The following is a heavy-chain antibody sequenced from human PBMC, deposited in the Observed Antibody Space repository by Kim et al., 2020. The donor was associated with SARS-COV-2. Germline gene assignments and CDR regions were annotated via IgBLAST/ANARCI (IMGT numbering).Heavy chain of an antibody. CDR2: INPSGGNT. V-gene: IGHV1-46*01. D-gene: IGHD6-19*01. J-gene: IGHJ4*02. CDR3: ARGDSSEWYEISGY. CDR1: GYTFTSYY. Sequence: ASVKVSCKASGYTFTSYYIYWVRQAPRQGLEWVGIINPSGGNTNYAQKFQGRVTMTRDTSTSTVYMEMSSLRSEDTAVYYCARGDSSEWYEISGYWGQGT.